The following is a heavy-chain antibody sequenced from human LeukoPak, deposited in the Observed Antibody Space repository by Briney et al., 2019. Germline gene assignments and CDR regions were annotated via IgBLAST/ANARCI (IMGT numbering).Heavy chain of an antibody. CDR3: AKGWRDCSSTSCDEFDY. CDR2: ISYDGSNK. D-gene: IGHD2-2*01. V-gene: IGHV3-30*18. J-gene: IGHJ4*02. CDR1: GFTFSSYG. Sequence: GRSLRLSCAASGFTFSSYGMHWVRQAPGKGLEWVAVISYDGSNKYYADPVKGRFTISRDNSKNTLDLQMNSLRAEDTAVYYCAKGWRDCSSTSCDEFDYWGQGTLVTVSS.